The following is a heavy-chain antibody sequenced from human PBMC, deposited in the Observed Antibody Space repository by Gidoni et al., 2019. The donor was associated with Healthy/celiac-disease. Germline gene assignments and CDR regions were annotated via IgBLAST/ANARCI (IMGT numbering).Heavy chain of an antibody. Sequence: QVQLQESGPGLVKPSETLSLTCTVSGGSVSSGSYYWSWIRQPPGKGLEWIGYIYYSGSTNYNPSLKSRVTISVDTSKNQFSLKLSSVTAADTAVYYCAREKSRWASEGDPGFDPWGQGTLVTVSS. V-gene: IGHV4-61*01. D-gene: IGHD5-12*01. CDR2: IYYSGST. CDR3: AREKSRWASEGDPGFDP. CDR1: GGSVSSGSYY. J-gene: IGHJ5*02.